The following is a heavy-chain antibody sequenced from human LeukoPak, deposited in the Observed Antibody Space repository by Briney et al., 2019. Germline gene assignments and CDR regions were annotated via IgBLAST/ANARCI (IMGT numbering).Heavy chain of an antibody. D-gene: IGHD1-26*01. CDR1: GFAFSSYA. J-gene: IGHJ6*02. V-gene: IGHV3-23*01. CDR3: AMLNSGSHSYNGMDV. CDR2: ISGSGDNI. Sequence: GGSLRLSCAASGFAFSSYAMNWVRQAPGKGLEWVSAISGSGDNIYYADSVKGRFTMSRDNSKNTLYLQMNSLRAEDAAVYYCAMLNSGSHSYNGMDVWGQGTTVTVSS.